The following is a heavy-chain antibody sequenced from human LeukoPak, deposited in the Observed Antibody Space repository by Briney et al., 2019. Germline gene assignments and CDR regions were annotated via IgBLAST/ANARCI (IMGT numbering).Heavy chain of an antibody. V-gene: IGHV3-74*01. CDR2: INGDGSTT. CDR3: ARGYSYGERYFDY. D-gene: IGHD5-18*01. J-gene: IGHJ4*02. Sequence: GGSLRLSCAASGFTFSRYWMHWVRQAPGKGLVWVSRINGDGSTTSYADSVKGGFTISRDNAKNTLYLQMNSLRAEDTAVYYCARGYSYGERYFDYWGQGTLVTVSS. CDR1: GFTFSRYW.